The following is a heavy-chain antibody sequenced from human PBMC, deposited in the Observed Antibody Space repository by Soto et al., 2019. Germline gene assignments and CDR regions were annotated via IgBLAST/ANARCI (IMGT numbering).Heavy chain of an antibody. CDR2: RSGRGGST. CDR3: ANHVIDPLLTGPYWEKSSYNWFDP. V-gene: IGHV3-23*01. CDR1: GFTFTCYA. J-gene: IGHJ5*02. D-gene: IGHD3-9*01. Sequence: LGGSLRLSCAASGFTFTCYAMSWGTQAPGKGREWDPARSGRGGSTYYSYSVKGRFTISRDNSKNTLYLQMNSLRAEDTAVYYCANHVIDPLLTGPYWEKSSYNWFDPWGQETLVTVSS.